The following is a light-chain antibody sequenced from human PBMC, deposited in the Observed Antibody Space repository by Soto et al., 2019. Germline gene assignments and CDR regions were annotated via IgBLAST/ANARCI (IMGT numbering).Light chain of an antibody. J-gene: IGKJ1*01. CDR2: XAS. Sequence: DIQVSQSPPTLSASVGYRFTITCRASQTISTWMAWYQQKPGKAPKLLXYXASTLQCGVASRLSGSGSGTEFTLIISGLQPDDSATYYCQQYTNTNNPWMFGQGTKVDIK. CDR1: QTISTW. CDR3: QQYTNTNNPWM. V-gene: IGKV1-5*01.